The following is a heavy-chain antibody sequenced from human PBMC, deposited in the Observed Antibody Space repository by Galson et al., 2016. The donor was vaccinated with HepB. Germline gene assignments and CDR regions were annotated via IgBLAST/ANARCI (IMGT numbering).Heavy chain of an antibody. CDR1: RFTFGSYA. CDR2: ISYDGTDK. V-gene: IGHV3-30*03. J-gene: IGHJ4*02. D-gene: IGHD3-16*01. CDR3: ARGMGEGVYSRPDV. Sequence: SLRLSCAVFRFTFGSYAMHWLRQAPGKGLEWLAVISYDGTDKYHADSVNGRFTISRDNSENTLSLQMNSLRLEDTAVYFCARGMGEGVYSRPDVWGQGTLVTVSS.